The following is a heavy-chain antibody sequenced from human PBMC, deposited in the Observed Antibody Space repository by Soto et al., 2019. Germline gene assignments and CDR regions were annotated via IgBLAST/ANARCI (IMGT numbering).Heavy chain of an antibody. D-gene: IGHD1-20*01. V-gene: IGHV3-21*01. CDR1: GFTFSSYS. CDR3: ARDWDDNWNYGMDV. CDR2: ISSSSYI. Sequence: GGPLRLSCAASGFTFSSYSMNWVRQAPGKGLEWVSSISSSSYIYYADSVKGRFTISRDNAKNSLYLQMNSLRAEDTAVYYCARDWDDNWNYGMDVWGQGTTVTVSS. J-gene: IGHJ6*02.